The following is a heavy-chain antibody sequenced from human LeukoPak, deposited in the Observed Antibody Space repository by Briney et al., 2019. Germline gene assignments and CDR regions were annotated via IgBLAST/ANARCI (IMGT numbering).Heavy chain of an antibody. J-gene: IGHJ4*02. CDR1: GYTFTSYY. D-gene: IGHD5-12*01. CDR2: INPSGGST. V-gene: IGHV1-46*01. CDR3: ARHPSVAGYDPLTGFDY. Sequence: ASVKASCKASGYTFTSYYMHWVRQAPGQGLEWMGIINPSGGSTSYAQKFQGRVTMTRDTSTSTVYMELSSLRSEDTAVYYCARHPSVAGYDPLTGFDYWGQGTLVTVSS.